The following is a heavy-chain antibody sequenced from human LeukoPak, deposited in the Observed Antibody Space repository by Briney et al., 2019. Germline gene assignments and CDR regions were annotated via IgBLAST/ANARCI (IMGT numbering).Heavy chain of an antibody. CDR3: AKLDYGDSDDAFDI. CDR2: ISGSGGST. CDR1: GFTFSSYA. D-gene: IGHD4-17*01. Sequence: GGSLRLSCAPSGFTFSSYAMSWVRQAPGKGLERVSGISGSGGSTYYADSVKGRFTISRDNSKNTLYLQMNSLSAEDTAVYYCAKLDYGDSDDAFDIWGQGTMVTVSS. J-gene: IGHJ3*02. V-gene: IGHV3-23*01.